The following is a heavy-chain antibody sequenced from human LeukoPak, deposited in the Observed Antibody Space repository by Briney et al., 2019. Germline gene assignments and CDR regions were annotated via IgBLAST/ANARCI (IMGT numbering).Heavy chain of an antibody. CDR3: AKDPKGDY. CDR1: GFTFSDYW. J-gene: IGHJ4*02. V-gene: IGHV3-74*01. CDR2: INTDGSIT. Sequence: QPGGSLRLSCAASGFTFSDYWIHWVRQAPGKGLVWVSRINTDGSITNYADSVKGRFTISRDNSKNTLYLQMNSLRAEDTAVYYCAKDPKGDYWGQGTLVTVSS.